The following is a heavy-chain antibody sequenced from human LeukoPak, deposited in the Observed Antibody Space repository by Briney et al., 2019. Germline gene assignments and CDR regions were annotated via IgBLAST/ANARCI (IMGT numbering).Heavy chain of an antibody. CDR2: IYSGGST. D-gene: IGHD3-22*01. CDR1: GFTVSSNY. Sequence: GGSLRLSCAASGFTVSSNYMSWVRQAPGKGLEWVSVIYSGGSTYYADSVKGRFTISRDNSKNTLYLQMNSLRAEDTAVYYCARGPYYYDSSGYYRGYYYGMDVWGQGTTVTVSS. J-gene: IGHJ6*02. CDR3: ARGPYYYDSSGYYRGYYYGMDV. V-gene: IGHV3-66*02.